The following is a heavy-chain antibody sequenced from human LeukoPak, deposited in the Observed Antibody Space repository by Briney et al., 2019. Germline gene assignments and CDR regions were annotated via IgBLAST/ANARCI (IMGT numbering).Heavy chain of an antibody. CDR3: AKDPTVDAFDI. CDR2: IRHDGSNK. Sequence: PGGSLRLSCAASGFTFSSYGMHWVRQAPGKGLEWVAFIRHDGSNKYYADSVKGRSTISRDNSKNTLYLQMNSLRAEDTAVYYCAKDPTVDAFDIWGQGTTVTVSS. V-gene: IGHV3-30*02. J-gene: IGHJ3*02. CDR1: GFTFSSYG.